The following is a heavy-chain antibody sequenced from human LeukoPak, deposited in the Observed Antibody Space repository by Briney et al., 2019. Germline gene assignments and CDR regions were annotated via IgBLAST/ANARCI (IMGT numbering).Heavy chain of an antibody. CDR1: GGSVSNSNYC. CDR2: IDYSGSP. D-gene: IGHD4-23*01. CDR3: ARPLDCNYGGTAFDI. V-gene: IGHV4-39*01. Sequence: PSETLSLTCTVSGGSVSNSNYCWGWIRQPPGKQLEWIGSIDYSGSPLYNPSLKSRVTISVDTSKNQFSLKLSSVTAADTAVYYCARPLDCNYGGTAFDIWCQGTMVTVSS. J-gene: IGHJ3*02.